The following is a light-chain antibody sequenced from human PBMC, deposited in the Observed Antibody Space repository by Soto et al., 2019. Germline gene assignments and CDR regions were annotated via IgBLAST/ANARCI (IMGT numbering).Light chain of an antibody. CDR3: MQALQAPLT. CDR2: LGS. V-gene: IGKV2-28*01. CDR1: QSLLHTDGYNH. Sequence: DIVMTQSPLSLPVTPGEPASISCRSSQSLLHTDGYNHLDWFLQRPGQSPQLLIYLGSSRAYGVPERFSGRGSGTEFTLKISIVDAEDVGFYYCMQALQAPLTFGGGTKVDIK. J-gene: IGKJ4*01.